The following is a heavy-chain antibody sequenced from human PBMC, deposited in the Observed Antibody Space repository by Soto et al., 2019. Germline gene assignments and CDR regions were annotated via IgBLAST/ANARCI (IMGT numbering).Heavy chain of an antibody. Sequence: SETLSLTCSVSGGSISGDHWSWVRQPPGKGLEWIGYMYNSGSTNNNPSLKSRVTISLDTSKNQVSLKLSSVTAADTAVYYCASGKQLDRFDYWGQGTQVTVSS. V-gene: IGHV4-59*01. D-gene: IGHD5-18*01. CDR1: GGSISGDH. CDR3: ASGKQLDRFDY. J-gene: IGHJ4*02. CDR2: MYNSGST.